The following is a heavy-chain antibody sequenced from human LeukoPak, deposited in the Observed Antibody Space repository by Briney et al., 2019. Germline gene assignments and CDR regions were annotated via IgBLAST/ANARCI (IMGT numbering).Heavy chain of an antibody. V-gene: IGHV1-18*04. CDR2: ISAYNGNT. CDR1: GYTFTGHY. CDR3: AKQESGYYTGSSN. J-gene: IGHJ4*02. D-gene: IGHD3-3*01. Sequence: GASVKVSCKASGYTFTGHYMHWVRQAPGQGLEWMGWISAYNGNTNYAQKFQGRVTMTTDTSTSTAYMEVRSLRPDDTAVYYCAKQESGYYTGSSNWGQGTLVTVSS.